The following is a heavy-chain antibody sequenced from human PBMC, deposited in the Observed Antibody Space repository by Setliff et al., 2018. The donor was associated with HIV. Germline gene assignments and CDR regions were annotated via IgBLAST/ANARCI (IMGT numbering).Heavy chain of an antibody. J-gene: IGHJ4*02. V-gene: IGHV4-59*12. Sequence: SETLSLTCSISGGSISNYYWVWIRQSPGKGLEWIGHVHYGGGTYYNPSLESRVTMSVDTSKNQIYLKLSSVTAADTAMYYCARRMAAGTFDYWGQGTLVTVSS. CDR1: GGSISNYY. CDR3: ARRMAAGTFDY. D-gene: IGHD6-13*01. CDR2: VHYGGGT.